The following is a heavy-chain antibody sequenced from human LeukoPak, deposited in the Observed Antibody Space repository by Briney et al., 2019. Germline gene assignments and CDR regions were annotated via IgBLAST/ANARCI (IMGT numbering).Heavy chain of an antibody. CDR3: ARVPVYSGTYFDY. Sequence: SETLSLTCAVYGGSFSGYYWSWIRQPPGKGLEWIGYIYYSGSTYFNPSLKSRVTISVETSKNQFSLKLSSVTAADTAVYYCARVPVYSGTYFDYWGQGTLVTVSS. V-gene: IGHV4-34*01. J-gene: IGHJ4*02. CDR2: IYYSGST. CDR1: GGSFSGYY. D-gene: IGHD1-26*01.